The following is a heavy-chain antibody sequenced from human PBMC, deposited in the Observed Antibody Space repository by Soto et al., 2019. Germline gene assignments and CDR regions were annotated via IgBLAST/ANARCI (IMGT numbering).Heavy chain of an antibody. CDR2: IYYSGST. Sequence: SETLSLTCTVSGGSISSGGYYWSWIRQHPGKGLEWIGYIYYSGSTYYNPSLKSRVTISVDTSKNQFSLKLSSVTAADTAVYYCARVGYSYGPDYWGQGTLVTVS. D-gene: IGHD5-18*01. V-gene: IGHV4-31*03. CDR1: GGSISSGGYY. J-gene: IGHJ4*02. CDR3: ARVGYSYGPDY.